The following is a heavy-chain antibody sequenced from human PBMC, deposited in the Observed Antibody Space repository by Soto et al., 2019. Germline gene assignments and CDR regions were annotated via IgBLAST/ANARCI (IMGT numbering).Heavy chain of an antibody. D-gene: IGHD4-17*01. V-gene: IGHV3-23*01. CDR2: ISGGGGST. Sequence: GGSLRLSCAASGFTFSIYAMSWFRQAPGKGLEWVSAISGGGGSTYYADSVKGRFTISRDNSKNTLYLQMNSLRAEDTAVYYCSKDNMTTVLYGMDVWGQGTTVTVSS. CDR3: SKDNMTTVLYGMDV. J-gene: IGHJ6*02. CDR1: GFTFSIYA.